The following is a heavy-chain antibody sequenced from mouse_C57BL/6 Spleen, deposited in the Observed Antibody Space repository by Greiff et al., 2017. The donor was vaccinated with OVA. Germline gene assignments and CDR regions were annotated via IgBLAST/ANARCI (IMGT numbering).Heavy chain of an antibody. CDR2: IHPNSGST. J-gene: IGHJ4*01. Sequence: QVQLQQPGAELVKPGASVKLSCTASGYTFTSYWMHWVKQRPGQGLEWIGMIHPNSGSTNYNEKFKSKATLTVDKSSSTAYMQLSSLTSEDAAVYYCARPLEAMDYWGQGTSVTVSS. CDR1: GYTFTSYW. CDR3: ARPLEAMDY. V-gene: IGHV1-64*01.